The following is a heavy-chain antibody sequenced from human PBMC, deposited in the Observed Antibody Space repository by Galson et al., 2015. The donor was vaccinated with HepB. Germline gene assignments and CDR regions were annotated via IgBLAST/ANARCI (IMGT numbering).Heavy chain of an antibody. CDR3: ARRGGAEYSSSSGSYYYYYMDV. CDR2: ISYDGSNK. CDR1: GFTFSSYA. Sequence: LRLSCAASGFTFSSYAMHWVRQAPGKGLEWVAVISYDGSNKYYADSVKGRFTISRDNSKNTLYLQMNSLRAEDTAVYYCARRGGAEYSSSSGSYYYYYMDVWGKGTTVTVSS. D-gene: IGHD6-6*01. J-gene: IGHJ6*03. V-gene: IGHV3-30-3*01.